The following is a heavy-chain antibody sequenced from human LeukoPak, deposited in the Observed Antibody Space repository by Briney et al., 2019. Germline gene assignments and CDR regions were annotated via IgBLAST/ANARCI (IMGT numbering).Heavy chain of an antibody. CDR2: IKQDGSEK. Sequence: GGSLRLSCAASGFTFSTYSMNWVRQAPGRGLEWVANIKQDGSEKNYVDSVKGRFIISRDNAKNSLYLQMNTLRADDTAVYYCARDGFGTGSNWGQGTLVTVSS. CDR1: GFTFSTYS. J-gene: IGHJ4*02. D-gene: IGHD3-16*01. CDR3: ARDGFGTGSN. V-gene: IGHV3-7*03.